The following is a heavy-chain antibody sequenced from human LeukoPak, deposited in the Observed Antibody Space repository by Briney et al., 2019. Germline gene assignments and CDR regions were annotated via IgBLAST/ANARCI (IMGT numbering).Heavy chain of an antibody. J-gene: IGHJ6*03. Sequence: GASVKVSCKASGGTFSSYAISWVRQAPGQGLEWMGGIIPIFGTANYAQKFQGRVTITADKSTSTAYMELSSLRSEDTAVYYCARDRRAARFSYYYYMDVWGKGTTVTVSS. CDR1: GGTFSSYA. CDR2: IIPIFGTA. CDR3: ARDRRAARFSYYYYMDV. D-gene: IGHD6-6*01. V-gene: IGHV1-69*06.